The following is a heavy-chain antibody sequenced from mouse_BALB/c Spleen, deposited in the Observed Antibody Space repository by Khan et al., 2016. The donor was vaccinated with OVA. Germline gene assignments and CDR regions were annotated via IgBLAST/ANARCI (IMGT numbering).Heavy chain of an antibody. Sequence: VQLQQSGAELVKPGDSVNLSCSASGFNIKDTYIHWVKQRPEQGLEWIGRIDPPNDDSKFGPKFQDKATLTADTSSNTAYLQLTSLTSDDTAVYYCATLYVNPFAYWGQGTLVSVSA. J-gene: IGHJ3*01. CDR3: ATLYVNPFAY. V-gene: IGHV14-3*02. CDR2: IDPPNDDS. CDR1: GFNIKDTY. D-gene: IGHD2-1*01.